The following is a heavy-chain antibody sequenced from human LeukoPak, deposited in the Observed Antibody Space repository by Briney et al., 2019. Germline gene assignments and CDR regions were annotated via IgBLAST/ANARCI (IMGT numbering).Heavy chain of an antibody. CDR3: AKEIEMATIRWFDY. J-gene: IGHJ4*02. Sequence: GGSLRLSCAGSGFTFRSYAMSWVRQAPGKGLEWVSAISGSGGSTYYADSVKGRFTISRDNSKNTLYLQMNSLRAEDTAVYYCAKEIEMATIRWFDYWGQGTLVTVSS. D-gene: IGHD5-24*01. V-gene: IGHV3-23*01. CDR1: GFTFRSYA. CDR2: ISGSGGST.